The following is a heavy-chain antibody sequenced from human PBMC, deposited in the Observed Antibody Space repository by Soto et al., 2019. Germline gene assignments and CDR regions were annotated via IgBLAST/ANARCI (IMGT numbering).Heavy chain of an antibody. CDR3: ARARVYATGPTDF. D-gene: IGHD6-13*01. CDR2: NSSSRDCI. CDR1: GFNFTSYT. J-gene: IGHJ4*02. Sequence: GGSLTLSRAASGFNFTSYTMTWVRQDPWKGLEWVCSNSSSRDCIYYADSMKGRVTISRDNDKDSLLLDLNSLTGEDTAVYYCARARVYATGPTDFSAQGSLVNVCS. V-gene: IGHV3-21*06.